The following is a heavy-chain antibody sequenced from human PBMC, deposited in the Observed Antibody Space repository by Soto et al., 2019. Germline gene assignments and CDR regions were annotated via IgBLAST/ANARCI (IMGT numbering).Heavy chain of an antibody. V-gene: IGHV1-46*03. CDR1: GYIFTCYY. CDR2: INPFDGSR. Sequence: ASVKVSCKASGYIFTCYYMHWVRQAPGQGLEWMGWINPFDGSRMFAQSFQGRVTMTRDTSTSTVYMEVSSLRSEDTAVYYCSRVDPGETSPFDHWGQGTLVTV. D-gene: IGHD3-10*01. J-gene: IGHJ4*02. CDR3: SRVDPGETSPFDH.